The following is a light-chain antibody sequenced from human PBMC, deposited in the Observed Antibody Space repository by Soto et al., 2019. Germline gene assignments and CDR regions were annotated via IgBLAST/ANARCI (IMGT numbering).Light chain of an antibody. CDR1: SSNIGSNY. J-gene: IGLJ3*02. V-gene: IGLV1-47*02. Sequence: QSVLTQPPSASGTPGQRVTISCSGSSSNIGSNYVYWYQQLPGTAPKLLIYSNNQRPSGVPDRFSGSKSGTSASLAISGLRSEDEADYYCAAWDGSLSGSWVLGGGTKLTVL. CDR2: SNN. CDR3: AAWDGSLSGSWV.